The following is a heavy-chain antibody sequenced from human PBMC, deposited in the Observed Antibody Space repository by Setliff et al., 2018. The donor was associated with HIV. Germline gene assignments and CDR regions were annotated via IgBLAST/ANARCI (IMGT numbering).Heavy chain of an antibody. V-gene: IGHV4-4*07. D-gene: IGHD3-22*01. CDR2: IYTSGST. J-gene: IGHJ4*02. CDR1: GGSISSNY. Sequence: PSETLSLTCTVSGGSISSNYWSWMRQPPGKGLEWIGRIYTSGSTNYNPSLKSRVTMSVDTSKNQFSLKLSSVTAADTAFYYCAKPYYDISGYYFYYFDYWGQGTLVTVSS. CDR3: AKPYYDISGYYFYYFDY.